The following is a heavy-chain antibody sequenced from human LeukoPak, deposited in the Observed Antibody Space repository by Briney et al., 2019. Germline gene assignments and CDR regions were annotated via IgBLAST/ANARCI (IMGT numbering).Heavy chain of an antibody. CDR3: ARDPRGCSSTSCYGDNWFDP. CDR2: IKQDGSEK. J-gene: IGHJ5*02. CDR1: GFTFSSYW. Sequence: GGSLRLSCAASGFTFSSYWMSWVRQAPGKGLEWVANIKQDGSEKYYVDSVKGRFTISRDNAKNSLYLQMNSLRAEDTAVYYCARDPRGCSSTSCYGDNWFDPWGQGTLVTVSS. D-gene: IGHD2-2*01. V-gene: IGHV3-7*03.